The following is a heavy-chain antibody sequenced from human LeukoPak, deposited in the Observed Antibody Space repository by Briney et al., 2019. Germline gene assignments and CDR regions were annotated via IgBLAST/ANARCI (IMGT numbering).Heavy chain of an antibody. D-gene: IGHD3-10*01. CDR2: INPNSGRT. V-gene: IGHV1-2*04. CDR3: VRAVVRGDLYYSMDV. CDR1: GYTFTGYY. J-gene: IGHJ6*02. Sequence: SVKVSCKACGYTFTGYYMQWVRQPPGQGREGMGWINPNSGRTNYAQKFQGWLTMTRHTSTRTAYMELSRLISDDTAVNWCVRAVVRGDLYYSMDVWGQATSASVSS.